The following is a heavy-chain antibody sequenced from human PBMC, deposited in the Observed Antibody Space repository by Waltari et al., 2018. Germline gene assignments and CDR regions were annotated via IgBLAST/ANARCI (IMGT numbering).Heavy chain of an antibody. CDR1: GFSFSSYW. CDR3: ARVPLIAVAGYYYYYGMDV. V-gene: IGHV3-74*01. J-gene: IGHJ6*02. D-gene: IGHD6-19*01. Sequence: EVQLVESGGGLAQPGGSLRLSCAASGFSFSSYWMHWVRQAPGEGLVWLSRIMADGSNTTSADSVKGRFTVSRDNAKNTLYLQMNSLRAEDTAVYYCARVPLIAVAGYYYYYGMDVWGQGTTVTVSS. CDR2: IMADGSNT.